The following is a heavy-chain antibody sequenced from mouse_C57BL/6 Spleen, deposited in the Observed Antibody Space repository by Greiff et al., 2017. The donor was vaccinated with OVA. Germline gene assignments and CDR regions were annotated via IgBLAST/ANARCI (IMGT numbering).Heavy chain of an antibody. CDR1: GYTFTSYD. CDR2: IYPRDGST. J-gene: IGHJ3*01. Sequence: QVQLKESGPELVKPGASVKLSCKASGYTFTSYDINWVKQRPGQGLEWIGWIYPRDGSTKYNEKFKGKATLTVDTSSSTAYMELHSLTSEDSAVYFCARRDYHEGFAYWGQGTLVTVSA. CDR3: ARRDYHEGFAY. V-gene: IGHV1-85*01. D-gene: IGHD1-1*01.